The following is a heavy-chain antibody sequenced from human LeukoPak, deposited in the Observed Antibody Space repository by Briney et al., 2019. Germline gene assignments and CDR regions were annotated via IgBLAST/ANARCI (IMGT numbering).Heavy chain of an antibody. D-gene: IGHD3-9*01. V-gene: IGHV4-34*01. CDR2: INHSGST. Sequence: PSETLSLTCAVYGGSFSGYYWSWIRQPPGKGLEWIGEINHSGSTNYNPSLKSRVTISVDTSKNQFSLKLSSVTAAYTAVYYWARGLTSKTQPPQKKTHNWFAPWGQGPLVTVPS. CDR3: ARGLTSKTQPPQKKTHNWFAP. CDR1: GGSFSGYY. J-gene: IGHJ5*02.